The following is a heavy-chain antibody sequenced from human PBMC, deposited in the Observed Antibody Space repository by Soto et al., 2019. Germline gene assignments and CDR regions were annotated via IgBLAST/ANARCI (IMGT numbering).Heavy chain of an antibody. CDR3: SRRLSLRGVIITYSWFDP. D-gene: IGHD3-10*01. CDR2: IYYSGST. J-gene: IGHJ5*02. Sequence: SETLSLTCTVSGDSIRSYYWTWIRQPPGKGLEWIGYIYYSGSTNYNPSLKSRVTISIDTSKNQFSLKLSSVTAADTAVYYCSRRLSLRGVIITYSWFDPWGQGILVTVSS. CDR1: GDSIRSYY. V-gene: IGHV4-59*01.